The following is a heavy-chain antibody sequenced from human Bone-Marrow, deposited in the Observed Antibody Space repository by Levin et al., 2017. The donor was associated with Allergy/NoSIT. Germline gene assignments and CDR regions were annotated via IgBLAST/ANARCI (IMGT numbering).Heavy chain of an antibody. CDR2: IYYSGST. D-gene: IGHD3-16*01. CDR1: GGSISSSSYY. CDR3: ARRNHYGSYADY. Sequence: GSLRLSCTVSGGSISSSSYYWGWIRQPPGKGLEWIGSIYYSGSTYYNPSLKSRVTISVDTSKNQFSLKLSSVTAADTAVYYCARRNHYGSYADYWRQGTLVTVSS. J-gene: IGHJ4*02. V-gene: IGHV4-39*01.